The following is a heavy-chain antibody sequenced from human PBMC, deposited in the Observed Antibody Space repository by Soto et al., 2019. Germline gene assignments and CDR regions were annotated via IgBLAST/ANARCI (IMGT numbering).Heavy chain of an antibody. D-gene: IGHD2-15*01. J-gene: IGHJ6*02. Sequence: QVQLQESGPGLVKPSQTLSLTCTVYGGSISSGAYYWSWIRQPPGKGLEWIGYIYYSGSTYSNPSLKSRVTISVVTSKNQFSLKLSSVTAAATAVYYCARDYCSGGSCYAAYYGRDVWGHGTTVTFSS. CDR3: ARDYCSGGSCYAAYYGRDV. V-gene: IGHV4-31*03. CDR2: IYYSGST. CDR1: GGSISSGAYY.